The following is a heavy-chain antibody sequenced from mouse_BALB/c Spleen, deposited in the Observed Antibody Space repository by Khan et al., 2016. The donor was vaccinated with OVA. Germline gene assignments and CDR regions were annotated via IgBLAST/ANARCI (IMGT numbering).Heavy chain of an antibody. D-gene: IGHD2-3*01. CDR3: ARPSYDPRDFEV. V-gene: IGHV14-3*02. Sequence: VQLKQSGAELVKPGASVKLSCTASGFNIKDTYLHWVKQRPEQGLEWIGRIAPANGNTQYDPKFQGKATITSDTSSNTSYLQLNSLTSEDHAVYYCARPSYDPRDFEVWGAGTTVTVSS. CDR1: GFNIKDTY. J-gene: IGHJ1*01. CDR2: IAPANGNT.